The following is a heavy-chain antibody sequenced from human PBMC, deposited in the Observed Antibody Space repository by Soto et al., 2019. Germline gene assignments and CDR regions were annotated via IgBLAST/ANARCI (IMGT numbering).Heavy chain of an antibody. D-gene: IGHD3-16*01. J-gene: IGHJ4*02. V-gene: IGHV3-23*01. CDR2: IDGGGGNT. CDR1: GFTFSNFA. Sequence: EVQLLESGGGLVQPGGSLRLSCAASGFTFSNFAMSWVRQTPGKGLEWVSAIDGGGGNTYYADSVKGRFTISRDNSENTLDLQMNSLRPEDSALYYCANYHLRSSGVWPGTSNYWGQGPLVTVSS. CDR3: ANYHLRSSGVWPGTSNY.